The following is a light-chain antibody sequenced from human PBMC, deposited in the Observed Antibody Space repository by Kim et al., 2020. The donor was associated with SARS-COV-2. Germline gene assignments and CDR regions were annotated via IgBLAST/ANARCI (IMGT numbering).Light chain of an antibody. V-gene: IGKV1-39*01. J-gene: IGKJ2*01. CDR2: AAS. Sequence: DIQMTQSPFSQSASVGDRVTITCRASQSIAGYLNWYRQKPGKAPKLLIYAASSLQSGVPSRFSGSESGTDFTLTISSLQPEDFATYYCQQSYSTPHTCGQGTKLEIK. CDR3: QQSYSTPHT. CDR1: QSIAGY.